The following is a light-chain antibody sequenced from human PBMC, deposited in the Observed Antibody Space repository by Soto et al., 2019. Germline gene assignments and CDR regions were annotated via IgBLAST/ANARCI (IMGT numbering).Light chain of an antibody. CDR2: DAS. Sequence: IVLTQSPGTLSLSPWERATLSCRASQSVSNTYLAWYRQKPGQAPRLLIYDASSRATGIPDRFSGSGSGTDFTLTISRLEPEDFAVYYCQQYGRSPGLFTFGPGTKVDIK. V-gene: IGKV3-20*01. CDR1: QSVSNTY. J-gene: IGKJ3*01. CDR3: QQYGRSPGLFT.